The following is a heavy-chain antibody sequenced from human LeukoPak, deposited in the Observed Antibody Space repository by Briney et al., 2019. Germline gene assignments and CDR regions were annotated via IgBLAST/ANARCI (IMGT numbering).Heavy chain of an antibody. J-gene: IGHJ6*03. D-gene: IGHD3-10*01. CDR3: ARARITMVRGVPYYYYYYMDV. CDR2: IIPIFGTA. V-gene: IGHV1-69*06. CDR1: GYTFTSYG. Sequence: ASVKVSCKASGYTFTSYGINWVRQAPGQGLEWMGGIIPIFGTANYAQKFQGRVTITADKSTSTAYMELSSLRSEDTAVYYCARARITMVRGVPYYYYYYMDVWGKGTTVTVSS.